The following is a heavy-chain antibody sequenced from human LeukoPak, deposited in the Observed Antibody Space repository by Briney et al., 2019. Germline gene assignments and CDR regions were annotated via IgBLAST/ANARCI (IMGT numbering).Heavy chain of an antibody. CDR1: GGTFSSYA. J-gene: IGHJ5*02. CDR3: ARTNFRVATRGFYWFDP. Sequence: GSSVKVSCKASGGTFSSYAISWVRQAPGQGLEWMGGIIPIFGTANYAQKFQGRVTLTTDESTSTAYMELSSLRSEDTAVYYCARTNFRVATRGFYWFDPWGQGTLVTVSS. D-gene: IGHD2-15*01. V-gene: IGHV1-69*05. CDR2: IIPIFGTA.